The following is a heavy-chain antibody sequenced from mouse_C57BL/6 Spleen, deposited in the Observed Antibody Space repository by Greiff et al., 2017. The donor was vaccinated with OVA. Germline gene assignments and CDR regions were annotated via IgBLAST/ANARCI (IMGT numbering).Heavy chain of an antibody. D-gene: IGHD6-1*01. J-gene: IGHJ1*03. V-gene: IGHV1-52*01. Sequence: QVQLQQPGAELVRPGSSVKLSCKASGYTFTSYWMHWVKQRPIQGLEWIGNIDPSDSETHYNQKFKDKATLTVDKSSSTAYMQLSSLTSEDSAVYYCARGESLSWYFDVWGTGTTVTVSS. CDR2: IDPSDSET. CDR3: ARGESLSWYFDV. CDR1: GYTFTSYW.